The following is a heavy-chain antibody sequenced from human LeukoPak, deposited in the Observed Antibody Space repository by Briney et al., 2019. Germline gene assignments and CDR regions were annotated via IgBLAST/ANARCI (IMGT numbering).Heavy chain of an antibody. D-gene: IGHD3-9*01. J-gene: IGHJ4*02. CDR2: ISAYNGNT. V-gene: IGHV1-18*01. Sequence: GASVKVSCKASDYTFTSYGISWVRQAPGQGLEWMGWISAYNGNTNYAQKLQGRVTMTTDTSTSTAYMELRSLRSDDTAVYYCARERADYDILTGYHTLPYFDYWGQGTLVTVSS. CDR3: ARERADYDILTGYHTLPYFDY. CDR1: DYTFTSYG.